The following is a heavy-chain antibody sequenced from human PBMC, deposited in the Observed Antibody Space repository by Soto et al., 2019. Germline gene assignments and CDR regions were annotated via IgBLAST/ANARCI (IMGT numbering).Heavy chain of an antibody. D-gene: IGHD1-26*01. V-gene: IGHV3-30*18. CDR1: GFTFSSYG. Sequence: QVQLVESGGGVVQPGRSLRLSCAASGFTFSSYGMHWVRQAPGKGLEWVAVISYDGSNKYYADSVKGRFTISRDNSKNTLYLQMNSLRAEDTAVYYCAKDRGRWDYYYGMDVW. CDR3: AKDRGRWDYYYGMDV. J-gene: IGHJ6*01. CDR2: ISYDGSNK.